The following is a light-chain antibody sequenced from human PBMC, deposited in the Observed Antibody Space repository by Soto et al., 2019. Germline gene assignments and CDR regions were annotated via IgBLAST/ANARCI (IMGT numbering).Light chain of an antibody. CDR3: QVWDSSSDHPGV. CDR1: NIGSKS. J-gene: IGLJ2*01. Sequence: SYELTQPPSVSVASGKTARITCGGNNIGSKSVHWYQQKPGQAPVLVIYYDSDRPSGIPERFSGSNSGNTATLTISRVEAGDEADYYCQVWDSSSDHPGVFRGGTQLTVL. CDR2: YDS. V-gene: IGLV3-21*04.